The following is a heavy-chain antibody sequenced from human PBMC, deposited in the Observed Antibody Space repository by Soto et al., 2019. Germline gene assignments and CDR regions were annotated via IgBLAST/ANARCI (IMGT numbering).Heavy chain of an antibody. CDR3: AREDTAGDAYDY. J-gene: IGHJ4*02. Sequence: GGSLRLSCAASGFTFSSYTIHWVRQAPGKGLQYVSAISSNGGSTYYANSVKGRFTISRDNSKNTLYLQMGSLRAEDMAVYYCAREDTAGDAYDYWGQGTLVTVSS. D-gene: IGHD3-16*01. CDR2: ISSNGGST. CDR1: GFTFSSYT. V-gene: IGHV3-64*01.